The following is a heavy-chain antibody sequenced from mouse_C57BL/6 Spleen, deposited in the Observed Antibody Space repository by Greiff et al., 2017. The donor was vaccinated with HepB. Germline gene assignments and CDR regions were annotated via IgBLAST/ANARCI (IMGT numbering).Heavy chain of an antibody. CDR2: IDPSDSYT. Sequence: QVQLQQPGAELVMPGASVKLSCKASGYTFTSYWMHWVKQRPGQGLEWIGEIDPSDSYTNYNQKFKGKSTLTVDKSSSTAYMQLSSLTSEDSAVYYCARGGRDYYFDYWGQGTTLTVSS. CDR3: ARGGRDYYFDY. V-gene: IGHV1-69*01. CDR1: GYTFTSYW. J-gene: IGHJ2*01.